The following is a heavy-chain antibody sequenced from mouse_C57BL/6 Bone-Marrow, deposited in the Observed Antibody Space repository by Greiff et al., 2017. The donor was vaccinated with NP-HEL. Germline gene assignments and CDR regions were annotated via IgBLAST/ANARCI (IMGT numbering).Heavy chain of an antibody. CDR3: ARSGRSSYWYFDV. CDR1: GYTFTSYW. CDR2: INPSSGYT. Sequence: VQLQESGAELAKPGASVKLSCKASGYTFTSYWMHWVKQRPGQGPEWIGYINPSSGYTKYNQKFKDKATLTADKSSSTAYMQLSSLTDEDSAVYYCARSGRSSYWYFDVWGTGTTVTVSS. V-gene: IGHV1-7*01. J-gene: IGHJ1*03. D-gene: IGHD1-1*01.